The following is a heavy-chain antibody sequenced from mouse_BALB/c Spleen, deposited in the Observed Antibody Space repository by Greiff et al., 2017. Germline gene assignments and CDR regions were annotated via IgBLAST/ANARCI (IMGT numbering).Heavy chain of an antibody. CDR1: GYTFTSYW. J-gene: IGHJ4*01. CDR3: TNMDY. V-gene: IGHV1S22*01. Sequence: LQQPGSELVGPGASVKLSCKASGYTFTSYWMRWVQQRPGQGLEWIGNIYPGSGSTNYDEKFKSKATLTVDTSSSTAYMQLSNLTSEDSAVFYCTNMDYWGQGTSVTVSA. CDR2: IYPGSGST.